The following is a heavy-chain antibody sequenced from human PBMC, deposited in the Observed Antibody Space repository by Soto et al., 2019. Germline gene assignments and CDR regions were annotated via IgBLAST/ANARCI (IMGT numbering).Heavy chain of an antibody. Sequence: SETLSLTCAVYGGSFSGYYWSWIRQPPGKGLEWIGEINHSGSTNYNPSLKSRVTISVDTSKNQFSLKLSSVTAADTAVYYCASSTYYDFWSGYRDLFSMDVWGQGTTVTVSS. D-gene: IGHD3-3*01. CDR3: ASSTYYDFWSGYRDLFSMDV. J-gene: IGHJ6*02. CDR1: GGSFSGYY. V-gene: IGHV4-34*01. CDR2: INHSGST.